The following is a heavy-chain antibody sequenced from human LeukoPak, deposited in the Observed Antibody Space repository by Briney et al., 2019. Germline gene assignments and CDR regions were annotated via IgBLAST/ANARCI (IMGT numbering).Heavy chain of an antibody. D-gene: IGHD5-18*01. CDR2: ISRSSSYI. CDR1: GFTFSSYS. Sequence: GGSLRLSCAASGFTFSSYSMNWVRQAPGKGLEGVSSISRSSSYIYSADSVKGRFTISRDNSKNTLYLQMNSLRAEDTAVYYCARARSSYGYGDAFDIWGQGTMVTVSS. J-gene: IGHJ3*02. CDR3: ARARSSYGYGDAFDI. V-gene: IGHV3-21*01.